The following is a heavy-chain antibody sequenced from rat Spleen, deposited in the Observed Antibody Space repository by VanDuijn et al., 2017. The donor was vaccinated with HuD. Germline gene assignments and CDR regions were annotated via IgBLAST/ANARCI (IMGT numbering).Heavy chain of an antibody. Sequence: EVQLVESGGGLVQPGRSLKLSCTASGFTFSDYYMAWVRQAPKKGLEWVASVSYEGSSTYYPDSLKGRFTISRDNAKSTLYLQMNSLRSEDTATYYCTRNWDYWGRGVMVTVSS. CDR1: GFTFSDYY. D-gene: IGHD3-6*01. CDR2: VSYEGSST. CDR3: TRNWDY. V-gene: IGHV5-22*01. J-gene: IGHJ2*01.